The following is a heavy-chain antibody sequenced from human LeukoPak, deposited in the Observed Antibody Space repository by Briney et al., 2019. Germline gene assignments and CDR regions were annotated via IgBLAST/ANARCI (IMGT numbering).Heavy chain of an antibody. V-gene: IGHV3-7*01. D-gene: IGHD6-13*01. J-gene: IGHJ1*01. CDR3: ARESTAGYNSSWYGFRN. CDR1: GFTFSGYW. CDR2: INQDGSEK. Sequence: GGSLRLSCAASGFTFSGYWTSWVRQAPGKGLEWVANINQDGSEKYYVDSVKGRFTISRDNAKNSLFLQMGSLRVEDTAVYYCARESTAGYNSSWYGFRNWGQGTLVSVSS.